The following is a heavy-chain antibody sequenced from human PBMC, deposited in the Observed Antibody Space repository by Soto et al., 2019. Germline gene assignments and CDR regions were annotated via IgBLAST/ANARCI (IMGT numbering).Heavy chain of an antibody. CDR3: ASEIDATTATSLDY. J-gene: IGHJ4*02. V-gene: IGHV1-3*01. D-gene: IGHD4-17*01. CDR1: GYTFSNCA. CDR2: INGGNGDT. Sequence: ASVKVSCKTSGYTFSNCAMHWVRQAPGQSLEWMGWINGGNGDTKYSQNFQGRVTITRGTSASTAYMELSSLRFEGTAVYYCASEIDATTATSLDYWGQGTLVTVSS.